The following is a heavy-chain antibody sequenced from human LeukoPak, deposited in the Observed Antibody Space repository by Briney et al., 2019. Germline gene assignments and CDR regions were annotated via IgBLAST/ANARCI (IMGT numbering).Heavy chain of an antibody. D-gene: IGHD1-26*01. Sequence: PGGSLRLSCAASEFTVSRNYMSWVRQAPGKGLEWVSVIYSNNSTYYAASVKGRFTISRDNSKNTLYLQMNSLRAEDTAVYYCAQASVGGYPIDYWGQGTLVTVSS. CDR1: EFTVSRNY. CDR2: IYSNNST. CDR3: AQASVGGYPIDY. V-gene: IGHV3-66*03. J-gene: IGHJ4*02.